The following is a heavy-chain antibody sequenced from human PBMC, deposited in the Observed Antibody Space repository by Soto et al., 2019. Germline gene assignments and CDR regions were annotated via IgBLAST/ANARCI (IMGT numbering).Heavy chain of an antibody. J-gene: IGHJ4*02. CDR3: ARESEDLTSNFDY. CDR1: GFTFTRYS. Sequence: GGSLRLSCAASGFTFTRYSMNWVRPAPGKGLEWVSSISSTTNYIYYGDSLKGRFTISTDNAKNSLYLEMNSLRAEDTAVYYCARESEDLTSNFDYWGQGTLVTVSS. CDR2: ISSTTNYI. V-gene: IGHV3-21*06.